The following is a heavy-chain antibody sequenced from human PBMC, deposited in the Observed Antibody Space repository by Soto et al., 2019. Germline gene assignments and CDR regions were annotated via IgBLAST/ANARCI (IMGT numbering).Heavy chain of an antibody. J-gene: IGHJ4*02. D-gene: IGHD2-2*02. CDR3: AKDIYCSSTSCYSGY. V-gene: IGHV3-30*18. CDR1: GFTFSSYG. CDR2: ISYDGSNK. Sequence: QVQLVESGGGVVQPGRSLRLSCAASGFTFSSYGMHWVRQAPGKGLEWVAVISYDGSNKYYADSVKGRFTISRDNSKNTLYLQMNSLRAEDTAVYYCAKDIYCSSTSCYSGYWGRGTLVTVSS.